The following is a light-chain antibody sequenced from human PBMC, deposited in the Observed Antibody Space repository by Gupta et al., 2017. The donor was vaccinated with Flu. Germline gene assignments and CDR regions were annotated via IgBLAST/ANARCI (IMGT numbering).Light chain of an antibody. J-gene: IGLJ1*01. V-gene: IGLV3-1*01. CDR2: KDE. Sequence: SPGQTATITCTGENLGNKYTCWYQQKPGQSPVLVIYKDEKRPSGIPERFSGSNTGNTATLTISGTQAIDEADYYCQAWDSSSGVFGAGTKVTVL. CDR3: QAWDSSSGV. CDR1: NLGNKY.